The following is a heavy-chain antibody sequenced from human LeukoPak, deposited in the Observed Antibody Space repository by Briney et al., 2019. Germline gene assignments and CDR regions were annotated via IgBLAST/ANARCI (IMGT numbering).Heavy chain of an antibody. CDR3: ARDSSNFWSGYSFDY. CDR2: INPSGGST. J-gene: IGHJ4*02. CDR1: GYTFTSYY. D-gene: IGHD3-3*01. V-gene: IGHV1-46*01. Sequence: ASVKVSCKASGYTFTSYYMHWVRQAPGQGLEWMGIINPSGGSTSYAQKFQGRVTTTRDTSTSTVYMELSSLRSEDTAVYYCARDSSNFWSGYSFDYWGQGTLVTVSS.